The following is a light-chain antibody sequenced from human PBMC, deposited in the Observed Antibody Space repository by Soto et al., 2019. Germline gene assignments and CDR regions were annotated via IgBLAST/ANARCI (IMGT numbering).Light chain of an antibody. CDR2: TAS. Sequence: SXXVVHGVIVXXRASQAIRNDLGWYQQKPGKAPKLLIYTASTLKIGFPSRFSRSGSGADFTLTISSLQPEDSAPYYCLHDYICRRTFGQRTTVDI. CDR3: LHDYICRRT. J-gene: IGKJ1*01. V-gene: IGKV1-6*01. CDR1: QAIRND.